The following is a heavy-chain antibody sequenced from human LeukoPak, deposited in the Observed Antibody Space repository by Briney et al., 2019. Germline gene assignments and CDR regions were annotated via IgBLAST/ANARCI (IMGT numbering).Heavy chain of an antibody. J-gene: IGHJ4*02. CDR3: ARDGYGSSWFRFDY. Sequence: SQTLSLTCAISGDRVSSNTAAWNWIRQSPSRGLEWLGRTYYRSKWYNDYAVSVKSRITINPDTSKNQFSLQLNSVTPDDTAVYYCARDGYGSSWFRFDYWGQGTLVTVSS. CDR2: TYYRSKWYN. D-gene: IGHD6-13*01. CDR1: GDRVSSNTAA. V-gene: IGHV6-1*01.